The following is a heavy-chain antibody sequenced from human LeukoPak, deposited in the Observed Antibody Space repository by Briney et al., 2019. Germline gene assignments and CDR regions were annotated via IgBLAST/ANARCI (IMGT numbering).Heavy chain of an antibody. D-gene: IGHD4-17*01. CDR3: AREHGDYYYGMDV. J-gene: IGHJ6*02. CDR1: GGSISSYY. CDR2: IYYSGST. Sequence: SETLSLTCTVSGGSISSYYWSWIRQPPGKGLGWIGYIYYSGSTNYNPSLKSRVTISVDTSKNQFSLKLSSVTAADTAVYYCAREHGDYYYGMDVWGQGTTVTVFS. V-gene: IGHV4-59*01.